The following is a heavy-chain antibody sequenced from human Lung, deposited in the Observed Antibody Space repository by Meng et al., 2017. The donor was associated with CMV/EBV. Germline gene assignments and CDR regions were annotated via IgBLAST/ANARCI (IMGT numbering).Heavy chain of an antibody. Sequence: XVSXKGSGYTFTTYWIGWVRQMPGKGLEWMGIIYPGHSDTRNSPSIQGQVTISADTSISTAYLHWSSLKASATAMYYCARLGGEADQKVIRQSYYYYYGMDVWXQGTTVTVSS. CDR2: IYPGHSDT. D-gene: IGHD3-16*01. CDR1: GYTFTTYW. V-gene: IGHV5-51*01. CDR3: ARLGGEADQKVIRQSYYYYYGMDV. J-gene: IGHJ6*02.